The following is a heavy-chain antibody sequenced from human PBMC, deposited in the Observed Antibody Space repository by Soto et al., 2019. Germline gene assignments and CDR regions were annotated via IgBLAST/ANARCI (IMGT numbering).Heavy chain of an antibody. CDR3: ARALLEWLLPTYYYYGMDV. Sequence: PWGSLRLSCAASGFTFSSYEMNWVRQAPGKGLEWVSYISSSGSTIYYADSVKGRFTISRDNAKNSLYLQMNSLRAEDTAVYYCARALLEWLLPTYYYYGMDVWGQGTTVTVSS. J-gene: IGHJ6*02. CDR2: ISSSGSTI. V-gene: IGHV3-48*03. D-gene: IGHD3-3*01. CDR1: GFTFSSYE.